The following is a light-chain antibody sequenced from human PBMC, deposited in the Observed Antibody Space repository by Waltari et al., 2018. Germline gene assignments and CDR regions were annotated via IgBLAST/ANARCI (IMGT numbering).Light chain of an antibody. CDR2: EVS. V-gene: IGLV2-14*01. Sequence: QSALTQPASVSGSPGQPIAISCTGTSSDVGGYNFVTWYQHHPGKAPKVMIYEVSNRPSGVSNRFSGSKSGNTASLTISGLQAEDEADYYCSSFTTTNAPYVFGAGTKVTVL. CDR3: SSFTTTNAPYV. J-gene: IGLJ1*01. CDR1: SSDVGGYNF.